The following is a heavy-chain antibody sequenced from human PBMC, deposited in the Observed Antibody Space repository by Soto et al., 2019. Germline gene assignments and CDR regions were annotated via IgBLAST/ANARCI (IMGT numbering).Heavy chain of an antibody. CDR1: GFLFSDYA. D-gene: IGHD1-26*01. Sequence: PGGSLRLSCAACGFLFSDYAMNWVRQAPGKGPEWVSTISATGYYLYYAASVKGRFTISRDNEKNSLYLQMNSLRAEETAGYYCVRDFSRIAGASADAFDIWGQGTMVTVSS. CDR2: ISATGYYL. CDR3: VRDFSRIAGASADAFDI. V-gene: IGHV3-21*01. J-gene: IGHJ3*02.